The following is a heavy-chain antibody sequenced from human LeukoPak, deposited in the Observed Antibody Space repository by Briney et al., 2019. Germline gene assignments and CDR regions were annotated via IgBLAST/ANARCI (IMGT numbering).Heavy chain of an antibody. CDR2: IYYSGST. Sequence: SETLSLTCTVSGGSISSGDYYWSWIRQPPGKGLEWIGYIYYSGSTYYNPSLKSRVTISVDTSKNQFSLKLSSVTAADTAVYYCARFLGPNPLFDIWGQGTMVTVSS. CDR1: GGSISSGDYY. J-gene: IGHJ3*02. D-gene: IGHD2/OR15-2a*01. CDR3: ARFLGPNPLFDI. V-gene: IGHV4-30-4*01.